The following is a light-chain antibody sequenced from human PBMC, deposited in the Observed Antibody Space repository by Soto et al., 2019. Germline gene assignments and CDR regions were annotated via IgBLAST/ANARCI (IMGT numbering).Light chain of an antibody. CDR1: QSVSSY. Sequence: EIVLTQSPGTLSLSPGERATLSCRASQSVSSYLAWYQQKPGQAPRLLIYDSSSRATGVPARFSGSGSGTDFTLTISRLEPEDFAVYYCQQYGSSPITFGQGTRLEIK. CDR3: QQYGSSPIT. CDR2: DSS. J-gene: IGKJ5*01. V-gene: IGKV3-20*01.